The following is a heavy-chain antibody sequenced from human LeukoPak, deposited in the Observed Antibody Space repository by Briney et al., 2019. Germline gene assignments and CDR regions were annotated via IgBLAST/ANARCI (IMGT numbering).Heavy chain of an antibody. J-gene: IGHJ6*03. D-gene: IGHD4/OR15-4a*01. CDR3: AKHGANYYYYYMDV. Sequence: TGGSLRLSCAVSGFSVRINYMTWVRQAPGKGLEWVSGITWNSDNIEYADSVKGRFTISRDNSKNTLYLQMNSLRAEDTAVYYCAKHGANYYYYYMDVWGKGTTVTVSS. CDR2: ITWNSDNI. CDR1: GFSVRINY. V-gene: IGHV3-23*01.